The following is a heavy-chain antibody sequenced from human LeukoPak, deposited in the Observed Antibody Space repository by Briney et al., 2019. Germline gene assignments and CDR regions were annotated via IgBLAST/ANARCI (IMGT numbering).Heavy chain of an antibody. V-gene: IGHV6-1*01. CDR3: ARTGVVRGVIPYFDY. J-gene: IGHJ4*02. D-gene: IGHD3-10*01. CDR1: GDSVSSNSAA. Sequence: SQTLSLTCAISGDSVSSNSAAWNWIRQSPSRGLELLGRTYYRSKWYNDYAVSVKSRITINPDTSKNQFSLQLNSVTPEDTAVYYCARTGVVRGVIPYFDYWGQGTLVTVSS. CDR2: TYYRSKWYN.